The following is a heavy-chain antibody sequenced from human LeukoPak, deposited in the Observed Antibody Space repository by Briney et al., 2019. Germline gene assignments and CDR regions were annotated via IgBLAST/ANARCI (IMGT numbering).Heavy chain of an antibody. V-gene: IGHV3-74*01. CDR3: ARDRGYQMVDP. Sequence: GGSLRLSCAASGYTFSPYWMHWVRQAPGKGLVWASRINGDGSSTDYADSVKGRFTITRDNAKNTLYLQMNSLTAEDTAVYYCARDRGYQMVDPWGQGTLVTVSS. CDR1: GYTFSPYW. D-gene: IGHD5-12*01. J-gene: IGHJ5*02. CDR2: INGDGSST.